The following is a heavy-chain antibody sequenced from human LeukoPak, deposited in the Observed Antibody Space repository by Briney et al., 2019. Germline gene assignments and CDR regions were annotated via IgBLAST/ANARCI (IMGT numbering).Heavy chain of an antibody. CDR2: IYPGDSDT. CDR3: ARLHGLGSFFGY. Sequence: PGESLKISCKGSGYRLTNYWIGWVRPLPGKGLEWMGIIYPGDSDTRYRPSFQGQVTISADKSISTAYLQWSSLKASDTAMYYCARLHGLGSFFGYWGQGTLLTVSS. D-gene: IGHD3-10*01. V-gene: IGHV5-51*01. CDR1: GYRLTNYW. J-gene: IGHJ4*02.